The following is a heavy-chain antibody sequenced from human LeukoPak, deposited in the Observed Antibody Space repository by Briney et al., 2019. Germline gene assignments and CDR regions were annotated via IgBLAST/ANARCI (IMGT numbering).Heavy chain of an antibody. J-gene: IGHJ5*02. CDR2: GSDVGGT. Sequence: SETLSLTCAVYGASLNGHYWSWIRQPPGKGLEWIGEGSDVGGTKYNPSLKSRVTISADTSKNQFSLKLSSVTAADTAVYYCPQNGQSGFSFDPWGQGTLVTVSS. V-gene: IGHV4-34*01. CDR3: PQNGQSGFSFDP. D-gene: IGHD2-8*01. CDR1: GASLNGHY.